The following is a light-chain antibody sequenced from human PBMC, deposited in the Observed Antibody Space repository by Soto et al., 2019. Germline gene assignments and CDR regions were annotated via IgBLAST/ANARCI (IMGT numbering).Light chain of an antibody. J-gene: IGLJ1*01. V-gene: IGLV2-14*01. CDR1: SSDIGGYNY. Sequence: QSALTQPASVSGSPGQSITISCTGTSSDIGGYNYVSWYQQHPGEATKLVIYEVSNRPSGVSNRFSGSKSGNTASLTISGLQADDEADYYCCSKTSSITYVFGSGTKVTVL. CDR2: EVS. CDR3: CSKTSSITYV.